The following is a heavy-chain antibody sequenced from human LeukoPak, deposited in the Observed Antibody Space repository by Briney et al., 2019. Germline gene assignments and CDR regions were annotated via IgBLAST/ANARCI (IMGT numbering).Heavy chain of an antibody. CDR1: GGSFSGYY. V-gene: IGHV4-34*01. D-gene: IGHD3-3*01. J-gene: IGHJ5*02. Sequence: SETLSLTCAVYGGSFSGYYWSWIRQPPGKGLEWIGEINHSGSTNYNPSLKSRVTISVDTSKNPFSLKLSSVTAADTAVYYCARGLSRDYYDFWSDDITGGWFDPWGQGTLVTVSS. CDR3: ARGLSRDYYDFWSDDITGGWFDP. CDR2: INHSGST.